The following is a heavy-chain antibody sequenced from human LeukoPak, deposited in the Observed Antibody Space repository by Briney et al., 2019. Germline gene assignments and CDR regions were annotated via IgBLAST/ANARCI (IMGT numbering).Heavy chain of an antibody. CDR1: GFIFSNDW. D-gene: IGHD3-10*01. CDR3: AGDYGSGNNWFDP. J-gene: IGHJ5*02. CDR2: INSDGSST. V-gene: IGHV3-74*01. Sequence: GGSLRLSCAASGFIFSNDWMSWVRQAPGKGLVWVSHINSDGSSTSYADSVKGRFTISRDNAKNTLYLQMNSLGAEDTAVYYCAGDYGSGNNWFDPWGQGTLVTVSS.